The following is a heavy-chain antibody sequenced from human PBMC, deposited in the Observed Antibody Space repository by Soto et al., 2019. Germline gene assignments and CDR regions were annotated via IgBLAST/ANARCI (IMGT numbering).Heavy chain of an antibody. CDR1: GFSLSTYHMG. Sequence: QITLKEAGPTLVRPAQTLTLTCDFSGFSLSTYHMGVAWIRQPPGKALDWLALLYWDDDKRYSPSLKDRLAISKDPSNNQVVLTITNIDPGDSATYVCAHAGDYDLLTFDHWGPGTLVTVSS. D-gene: IGHD4-17*01. V-gene: IGHV2-5*02. CDR2: LYWDDDK. J-gene: IGHJ4*01. CDR3: AHAGDYDLLTFDH.